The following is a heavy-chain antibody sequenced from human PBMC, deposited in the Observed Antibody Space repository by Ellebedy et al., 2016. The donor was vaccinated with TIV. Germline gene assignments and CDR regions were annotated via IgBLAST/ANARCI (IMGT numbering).Heavy chain of an antibody. CDR3: DRGQVATTT. D-gene: IGHD5-12*01. CDR1: AASITNYY. CDR2: VYNGGNIDYNT. J-gene: IGHJ5*02. V-gene: IGHV4-59*01. Sequence: MPSETLPLTCTVSAASITNYYCNWPRQTPGTGRERTAFVYNGGNIDYNTDYTPSLQRRVTISMDTSKNPFSLFLTSVTAADTAVYYCDRGQVATTTWGPGTLVTVSS.